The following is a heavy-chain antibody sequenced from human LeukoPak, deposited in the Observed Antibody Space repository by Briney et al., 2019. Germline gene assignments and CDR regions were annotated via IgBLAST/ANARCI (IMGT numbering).Heavy chain of an antibody. J-gene: IGHJ4*02. D-gene: IGHD2-15*01. V-gene: IGHV1-2*02. CDR1: GYTFTGYY. Sequence: GASVKVSCKASGYTFTGYYMHWVRQAPGQGLEWMGWINPNSGGTNYAQKFQGRVTMTRDTSISTAYMELGGLTSDDTAVYYCARPYCSGGSCHDYFDYWGQGTLATVSS. CDR2: INPNSGGT. CDR3: ARPYCSGGSCHDYFDY.